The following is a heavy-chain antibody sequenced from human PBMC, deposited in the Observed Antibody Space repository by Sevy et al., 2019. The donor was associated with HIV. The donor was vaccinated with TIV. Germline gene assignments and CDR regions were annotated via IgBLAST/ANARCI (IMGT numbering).Heavy chain of an antibody. CDR3: TRVVEALPGYYYGMDV. Sequence: GGSLRLSCVASGFTFSRYAMSWVRQAPGKGLKWVSALGGSVDMTYYADFVKGRFTISRGNSKNTLYLQMNSLRAEDTAVYYCTRVVEALPGYYYGMDVWGQGTTVTVSS. J-gene: IGHJ6*02. CDR1: GFTFSRYA. D-gene: IGHD1-26*01. V-gene: IGHV3-23*01. CDR2: LGGSVDMT.